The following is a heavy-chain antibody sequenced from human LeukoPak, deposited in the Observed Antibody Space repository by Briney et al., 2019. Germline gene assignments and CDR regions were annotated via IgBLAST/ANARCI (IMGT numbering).Heavy chain of an antibody. CDR3: ARDTPILGGSYWDY. J-gene: IGHJ4*02. Sequence: GGSLRLSCEVSGFTSSSYWMSWLRQAPGKGLEWVANIKQDGSEKYYVDSVKGRFTISRDNSKNTLYLQMNSLRAEDTAVYYCARDTPILGGSYWDYWGQGTLVTVSS. CDR2: IKQDGSEK. V-gene: IGHV3-7*01. D-gene: IGHD1-26*01. CDR1: GFTSSSYW.